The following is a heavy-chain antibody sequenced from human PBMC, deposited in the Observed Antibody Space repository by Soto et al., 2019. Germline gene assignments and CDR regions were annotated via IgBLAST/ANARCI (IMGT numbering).Heavy chain of an antibody. D-gene: IGHD2-2*01. CDR3: ARAVGHCSSTSCYPYYYYGMDV. V-gene: IGHV4-59*01. CDR2: IYYSGST. J-gene: IGHJ6*02. CDR1: GGSISSYY. Sequence: LSLTCTVSGGSISSYYWSWIRQPPGKGLEWIGYIYYSGSTNYNPSLKSRVTISVDTSKNQFSLKLSSVTAADTAVYHCARAVGHCSSTSCYPYYYYGMDVWGHGTTVTVSS.